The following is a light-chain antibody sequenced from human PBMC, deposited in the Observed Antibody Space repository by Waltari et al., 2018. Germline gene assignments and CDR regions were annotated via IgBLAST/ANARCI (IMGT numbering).Light chain of an antibody. J-gene: IGKJ3*01. V-gene: IGKV1-39*01. CDR2: AAS. Sequence: DIEMTQSPYSLSASVGDRVTITCRATQSISSYLNWYQQKQGKAPELLIYAASNLQSGVPSRFSGSGSGTDFTLTISSLQPKDFATYYCQQRFTFGPGTKVDVK. CDR3: QQRFT. CDR1: QSISSY.